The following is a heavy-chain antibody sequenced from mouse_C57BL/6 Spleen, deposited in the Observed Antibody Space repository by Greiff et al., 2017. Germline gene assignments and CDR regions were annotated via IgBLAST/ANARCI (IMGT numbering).Heavy chain of an antibody. J-gene: IGHJ4*01. CDR2: IYPGSGST. V-gene: IGHV1-55*01. Sequence: QVQLQQPGAELVKPGASVKMSCKASGYTFTSYWINWVKQRPGQGLEWIGDIYPGSGSTNYNEKFKSKATLTVDTSSSTAYMQLSSLTSEDSAVYYWSSSSYDGRSYVDAMDYWGQGTSVTVSS. CDR3: SSSSYDGRSYVDAMDY. D-gene: IGHD1-1*01. CDR1: GYTFTSYW.